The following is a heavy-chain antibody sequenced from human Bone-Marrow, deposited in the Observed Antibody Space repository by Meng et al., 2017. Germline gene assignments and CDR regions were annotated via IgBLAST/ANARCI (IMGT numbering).Heavy chain of an antibody. CDR1: GGSFSDYY. D-gene: IGHD4-11*01. CDR2: INHSGST. V-gene: IGHV4-34*01. CDR3: ARGPTTMAHDFDY. J-gene: IGHJ4*02. Sequence: HHGGAGLLKPSETLSLTCVVSGGSFSDYYWSWIRQPPGKGLEWIGEINHSGSTNYNPSLESRATISVDTSQNNLSLKLSSVTAADSAVYYCARGPTTMAHDFDYWGQGTLVTVSS.